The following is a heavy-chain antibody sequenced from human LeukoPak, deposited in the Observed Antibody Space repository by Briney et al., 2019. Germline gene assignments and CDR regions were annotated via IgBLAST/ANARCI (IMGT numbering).Heavy chain of an antibody. Sequence: ASVKVSCKASGYTFTSYGISWVRQAPGQGLEWMGWINVYNGNTNYAQKLQGRVTMTTDTSTSTAYMELRSLRSDDTAVYYCARGSRISMIADYWGQGALVTVSS. J-gene: IGHJ4*02. CDR2: INVYNGNT. CDR1: GYTFTSYG. CDR3: ARGSRISMIADY. D-gene: IGHD3-22*01. V-gene: IGHV1-18*01.